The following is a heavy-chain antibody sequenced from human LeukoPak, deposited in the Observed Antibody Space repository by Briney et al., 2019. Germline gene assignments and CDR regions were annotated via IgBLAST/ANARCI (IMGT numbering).Heavy chain of an antibody. Sequence: GESLKISCKVSGYTFSSYWIAWVRQMPREGLEWMGIIYPGDSDTRYSPSFQGQVTISADKSISTAYLQWSSLQASGTATYYCARSTGGTGPLDYWGQGTLVTVSS. CDR2: IYPGDSDT. CDR1: GYTFSSYW. J-gene: IGHJ4*02. D-gene: IGHD2-8*02. CDR3: ARSTGGTGPLDY. V-gene: IGHV5-51*01.